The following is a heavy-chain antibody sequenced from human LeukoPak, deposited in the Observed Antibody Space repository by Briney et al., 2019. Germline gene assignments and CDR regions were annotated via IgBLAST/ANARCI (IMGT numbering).Heavy chain of an antibody. Sequence: PSETLSLTCAVYGGSFCGYYWSWIRQPPGKGLEWIGEINHSGSTNYNPSLKSRVTISVDTSKNQFSLKLSSVTAADTAVYYCARSAGDFWSGGPVDGYKAALDYWGQGTLVTVSS. D-gene: IGHD3-3*01. CDR1: GGSFCGYY. J-gene: IGHJ4*02. CDR3: ARSAGDFWSGGPVDGYKAALDY. CDR2: INHSGST. V-gene: IGHV4-34*01.